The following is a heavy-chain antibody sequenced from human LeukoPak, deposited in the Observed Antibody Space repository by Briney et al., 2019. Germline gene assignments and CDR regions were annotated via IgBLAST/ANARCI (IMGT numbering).Heavy chain of an antibody. CDR1: GGSISSGDYY. CDR2: IYYSGST. Sequence: SQTLSLTCTVSGGSISSGDYYWSWIRQPPGKGLEWIGYIYYSGSTYYNPSLKSRVTISVDTSKNQFSLKLSSVTAADTAVYYCAREVRYYDILTGYHHLDYWGQGTLVTVSS. CDR3: AREVRYYDILTGYHHLDY. V-gene: IGHV4-31*03. D-gene: IGHD3-9*01. J-gene: IGHJ4*02.